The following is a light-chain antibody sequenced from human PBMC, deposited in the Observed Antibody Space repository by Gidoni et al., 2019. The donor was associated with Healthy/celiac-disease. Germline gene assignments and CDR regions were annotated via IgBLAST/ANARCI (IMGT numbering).Light chain of an antibody. CDR3: QQSYRTPHT. CDR2: AAS. V-gene: IGKV1-39*01. Sequence: DIQMTQSPSSLSASVGDRVTNTCRASQSISSYLNWYQQKPGKAPKLLIYAASSLQSGVPSRFSGSGSGTDFTLNISSLQPEDFATYYCQQSYRTPHTFGQGTKLEIK. J-gene: IGKJ2*01. CDR1: QSISSY.